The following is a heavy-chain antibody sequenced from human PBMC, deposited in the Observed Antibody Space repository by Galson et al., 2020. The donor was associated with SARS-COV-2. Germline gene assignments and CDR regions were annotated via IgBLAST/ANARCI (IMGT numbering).Heavy chain of an antibody. D-gene: IGHD1-26*01. J-gene: IGHJ4*02. CDR2: ISWDGGST. CDR3: ARGDGSYRTYFDY. Sequence: GGSLRLSCAASGFTFDDYAMHWVRQAPGKGLEWVSLISWDGGSTYYADSVKGRFTISRDNSKNTLYLQMNSLRAEDTAVYYCARGDGSYRTYFDYWGQGTLVTVSS. V-gene: IGHV3-43D*03. CDR1: GFTFDDYA.